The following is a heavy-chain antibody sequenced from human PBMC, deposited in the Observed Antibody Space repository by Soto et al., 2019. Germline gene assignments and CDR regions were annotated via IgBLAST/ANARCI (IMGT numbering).Heavy chain of an antibody. Sequence: QLLESGPGLVKPSETLSLTCTVSGGSISSSSYYWGWIRQPPGKGLEWIGSIYYSGSTYYNPSLKSRVTISVDTSKNQFSLKLSSVTAADTAVYYCARGIGYKYWGQGTLVTVSS. D-gene: IGHD5-18*01. V-gene: IGHV4-39*01. CDR1: GGSISSSSYY. J-gene: IGHJ4*02. CDR3: ARGIGYKY. CDR2: IYYSGST.